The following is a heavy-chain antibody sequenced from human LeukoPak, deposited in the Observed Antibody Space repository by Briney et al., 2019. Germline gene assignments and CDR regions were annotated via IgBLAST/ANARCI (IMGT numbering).Heavy chain of an antibody. CDR1: GFTFSSYG. CDR3: AKEKVGRAMATPFDY. D-gene: IGHD5-18*01. CDR2: ISYDGSNK. J-gene: IGHJ4*02. V-gene: IGHV3-30*18. Sequence: GRSLRLSCAPSGFTFSSYGMHWVRQAPGKGLEWVAVISYDGSNKYYADSVKGRFTISRDNSKNTLYLQMNSLRAEDTAVYYCAKEKVGRAMATPFDYWGQGTLVTVSS.